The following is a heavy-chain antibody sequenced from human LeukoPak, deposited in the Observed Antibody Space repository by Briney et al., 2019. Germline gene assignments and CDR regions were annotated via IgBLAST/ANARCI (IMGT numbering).Heavy chain of an antibody. J-gene: IGHJ4*02. Sequence: PGGSRKFSSEVLGLTSTTCAWSWVGRAPGRGWEWVSAISANGAVTVYTDSVKGRFTISRDNSKNTVYLQMTSLRAADTAVYFCAARGSYLYSWGQGTLVTVSS. CDR2: ISANGAVT. V-gene: IGHV3-23*01. CDR1: GLTSTTCA. CDR3: AARGSYLYS. D-gene: IGHD1-26*01.